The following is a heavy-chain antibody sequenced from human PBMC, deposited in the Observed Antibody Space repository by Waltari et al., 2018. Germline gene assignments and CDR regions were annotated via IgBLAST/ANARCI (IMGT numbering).Heavy chain of an antibody. Sequence: EVQQVESGGGWVQPGGSLRLSGAASGFSVSSNYITWVRQAPGKGLEWVSVIHSGGSTYYSDSVRGRFTISRDSSKNTLYLQMDSLRAEDTAVYYCARGSVAGRLTFDIWGQGTMVTVSS. D-gene: IGHD6-19*01. J-gene: IGHJ3*02. CDR1: GFSVSSNY. CDR2: IHSGGST. CDR3: ARGSVAGRLTFDI. V-gene: IGHV3-66*01.